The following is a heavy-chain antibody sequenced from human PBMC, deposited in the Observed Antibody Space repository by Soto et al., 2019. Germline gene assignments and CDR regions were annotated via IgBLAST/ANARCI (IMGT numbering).Heavy chain of an antibody. Sequence: LSLTCTVSGGSISSYYWSWIRQPPGKGLEWIGYIYYSGSTNYNPSLKSRVTISVDTSKNQFSLRLSSVTAADTAVYYCARDENYYGMDVWGQGTTVTVSS. J-gene: IGHJ6*02. CDR3: ARDENYYGMDV. CDR1: GGSISSYY. CDR2: IYYSGST. V-gene: IGHV4-59*01.